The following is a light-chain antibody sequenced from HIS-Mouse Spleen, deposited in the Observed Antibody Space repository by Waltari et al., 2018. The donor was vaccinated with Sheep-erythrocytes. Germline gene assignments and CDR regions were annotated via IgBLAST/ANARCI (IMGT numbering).Light chain of an antibody. V-gene: IGKV1-8*01. CDR1: QGISSY. J-gene: IGKJ1*01. CDR3: QQYYSYPRT. Sequence: AIRMTQSPSSLSASTGDRVTIPCRASQGISSYLAWYQQRPGKAPKLLIYAASTLHSGVTSGFSGSGSGTDFTLTISCLQSEDFATYFCQQYYSYPRTFGQGTKVEIK. CDR2: AAS.